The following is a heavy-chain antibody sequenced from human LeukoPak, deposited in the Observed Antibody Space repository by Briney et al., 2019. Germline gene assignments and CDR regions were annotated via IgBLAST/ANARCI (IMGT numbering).Heavy chain of an antibody. Sequence: GGSLRLSRAASVFTFSRYALSGVRQAPGKGLEWVSAISVSGGSKYYADSVKGRFTISRDNSKNTLYLQMNSLRAEDTAVYYCAKVKSVSRITIFGVVPSDYWGQGTLVTVSS. D-gene: IGHD3-3*01. V-gene: IGHV3-23*01. J-gene: IGHJ4*02. CDR1: VFTFSRYA. CDR2: ISVSGGSK. CDR3: AKVKSVSRITIFGVVPSDY.